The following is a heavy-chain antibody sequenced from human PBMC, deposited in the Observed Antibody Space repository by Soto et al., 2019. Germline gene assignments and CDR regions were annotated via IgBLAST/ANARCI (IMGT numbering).Heavy chain of an antibody. V-gene: IGHV4-59*08. CDR2: IYNSGST. CDR1: GGSISGYY. CDR3: ARHYCSGGSRLFGP. D-gene: IGHD2-15*01. J-gene: IGHJ5*02. Sequence: PSETLSLTCTVPGGSISGYYWIWMRQPPGKGLEWIGYIYNSGSTNYNPALKSRVTISVDTSKNQFSLKLSSVTAADTAVYYCARHYCSGGSRLFGPWGQGTPVTVSS.